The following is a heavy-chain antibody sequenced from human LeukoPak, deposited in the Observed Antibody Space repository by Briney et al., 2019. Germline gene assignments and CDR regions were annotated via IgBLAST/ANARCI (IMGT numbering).Heavy chain of an antibody. Sequence: GGSLRLSCAASGFTFSDYYMSWVRQAPGKGLEWVSYISSSGSTIYYADSVKGRFTISRGNAKNSLYLQMNSLRAEDTSVYYYTRCVSSSREYNWFDARGQGILVSVSS. J-gene: IGHJ5*02. CDR2: ISSSGSTI. CDR1: GFTFSDYY. V-gene: IGHV3-11*04. D-gene: IGHD6-13*01. CDR3: TRCVSSSREYNWFDA.